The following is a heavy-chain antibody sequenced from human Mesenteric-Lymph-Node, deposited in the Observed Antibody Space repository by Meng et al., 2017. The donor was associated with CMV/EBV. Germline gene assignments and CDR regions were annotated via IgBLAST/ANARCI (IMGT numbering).Heavy chain of an antibody. Sequence: GESLKISCAASGFTFSSHWMHWVRPAPGKGLVWVSRINGDGLNTTYADSVKGRFTISRDNAKNTVHLQMNSLRAEDTAVYYCARSSGSYSFNAFDIWGQGTMVTVSS. J-gene: IGHJ3*02. CDR1: GFTFSSHW. V-gene: IGHV3-74*01. CDR2: INGDGLNT. D-gene: IGHD1-26*01. CDR3: ARSSGSYSFNAFDI.